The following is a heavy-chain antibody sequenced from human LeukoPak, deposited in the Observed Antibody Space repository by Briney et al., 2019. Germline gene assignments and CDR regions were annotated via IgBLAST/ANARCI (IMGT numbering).Heavy chain of an antibody. CDR3: AKDRSSSWSHFDY. Sequence: GGSLRLSXAASGFTFSSYAMSWVRQAPGKGLEWVSAISGSGGSTYYADSVKGRFTISRDNSKNTLYLQMNSLRAEDTAVYYCAKDRSSSWSHFDYWGQGTLVTVSS. D-gene: IGHD6-13*01. V-gene: IGHV3-23*01. CDR1: GFTFSSYA. J-gene: IGHJ4*02. CDR2: ISGSGGST.